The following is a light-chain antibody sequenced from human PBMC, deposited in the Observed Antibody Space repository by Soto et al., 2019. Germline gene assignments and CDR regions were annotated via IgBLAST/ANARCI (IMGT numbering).Light chain of an antibody. CDR3: MQALQTPRT. CDR1: QSLLHSNGYNY. J-gene: IGKJ1*01. Sequence: DIVMTQSPLSLPVTPGEPASISCRSSQSLLHSNGYNYLDWYLQKPGQSPQLLIYLGSNRASGVPDRSSGSGSGTDFTLKISRLEAEDVGVYYCMQALQTPRTFGQGTRWIS. CDR2: LGS. V-gene: IGKV2-28*01.